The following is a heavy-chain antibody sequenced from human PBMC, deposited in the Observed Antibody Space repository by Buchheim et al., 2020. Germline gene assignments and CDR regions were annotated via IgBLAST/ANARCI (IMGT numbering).Heavy chain of an antibody. Sequence: QVQLVESGGGVVQPGRSLRLSCAASGFTFSSYGMHWVRQAPGKGLEWVAVISYDGSNKYYADSVKGRFTISRANSTNTLYLQMNSLRAEDTAVYYCAKTKYDFWSGYYYDYWGQGTL. CDR1: GFTFSSYG. V-gene: IGHV3-30*18. CDR3: AKTKYDFWSGYYYDY. D-gene: IGHD3-3*01. CDR2: ISYDGSNK. J-gene: IGHJ4*02.